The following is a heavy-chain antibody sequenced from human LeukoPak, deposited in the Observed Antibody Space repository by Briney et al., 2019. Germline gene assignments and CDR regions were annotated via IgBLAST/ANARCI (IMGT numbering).Heavy chain of an antibody. V-gene: IGHV3-11*04. D-gene: IGHD1-26*01. CDR1: GFTFSNAW. CDR3: ARGKGADAFDI. CDR2: ISSSGSTI. Sequence: GGSLRLSCAASGFTFSNAWMSWVRQAPGKGLEWVSYISSSGSTIYYADSVKGRFTISRDNAKNSLYLQMNSLRAEDTAVYYCARGKGADAFDIWGQGTMVTVSS. J-gene: IGHJ3*02.